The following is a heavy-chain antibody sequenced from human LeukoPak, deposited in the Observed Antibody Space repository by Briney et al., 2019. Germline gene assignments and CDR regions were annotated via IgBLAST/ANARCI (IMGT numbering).Heavy chain of an antibody. V-gene: IGHV5-51*01. Sequence: GESLKISCKGSGYRFTSYCIGWVRQLPGKGLEWMGIIYPGDSDTRYSPSFQGQVTISADKSISTAYLQWSSLKASDTAMYYCARHIAVYNWNDYYYGMDVWGQGTTVTVSS. CDR1: GYRFTSYC. D-gene: IGHD1-1*01. CDR2: IYPGDSDT. J-gene: IGHJ6*02. CDR3: ARHIAVYNWNDYYYGMDV.